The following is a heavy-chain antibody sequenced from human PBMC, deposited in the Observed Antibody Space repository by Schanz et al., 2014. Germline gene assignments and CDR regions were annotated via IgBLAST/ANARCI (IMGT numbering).Heavy chain of an antibody. CDR2: VSASGGGP. CDR3: VKDDRGDVVVVAANY. V-gene: IGHV3-23*01. J-gene: IGHJ4*02. D-gene: IGHD2-15*01. CDR1: GFTFRSYA. Sequence: VQLLQSGGALVQPGGSLRLSCIGSGFTFRSYALGWVRQAPGKGLEWVSLVSASGGGPFYADSVKGRFTISRDNSRNTVYLQMSSLRAEDTAVYYCVKDDRGDVVVVAANYWGQGTLVAVSS.